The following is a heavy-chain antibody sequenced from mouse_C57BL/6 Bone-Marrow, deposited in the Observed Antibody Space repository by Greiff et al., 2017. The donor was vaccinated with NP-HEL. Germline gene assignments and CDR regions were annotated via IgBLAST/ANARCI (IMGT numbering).Heavy chain of an antibody. J-gene: IGHJ4*01. CDR2: IDPENGDT. CDR1: GFNIKDDY. Sequence: VQLKQSGAELVRPGASVKLSCTASGFNIKDDYMHWVKQRPEQGLEWIGWIDPENGDTEYASKFQGKATITADTSSNTASLQLSSLTSADTAVYYCTTDGSSFYAMDYWGQGTSVTVSS. CDR3: TTDGSSFYAMDY. V-gene: IGHV14-4*01. D-gene: IGHD1-1*01.